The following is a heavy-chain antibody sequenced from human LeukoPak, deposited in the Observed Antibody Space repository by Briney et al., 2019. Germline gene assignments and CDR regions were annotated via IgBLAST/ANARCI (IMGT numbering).Heavy chain of an antibody. CDR1: GFTFTNYA. D-gene: IGHD3-3*02. CDR3: ARRFAAQLAFVDV. V-gene: IGHV3-64*02. Sequence: PGGSLRLSCAASGFTFTNYAMHWVRQTPGKGLEYVSAISYNGGSTYYADSMKGRFTISRDNSKNTLYFQMGSLLPEDMGVYYCARRFAAQLAFVDVWGKGTTVTISS. CDR2: ISYNGGST. J-gene: IGHJ6*04.